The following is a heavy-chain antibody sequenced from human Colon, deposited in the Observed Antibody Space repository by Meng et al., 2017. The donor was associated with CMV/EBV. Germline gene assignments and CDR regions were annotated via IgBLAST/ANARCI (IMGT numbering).Heavy chain of an antibody. J-gene: IGHJ4*02. CDR2: IRQDGSER. CDR3: GRNRVDY. Sequence: GESLKISCAASGFTFSNYWMSWVRQAPGKGLEWVANIRQDGSERFYVGSVKGRFIISRDNAKNSLYLQMNSLRGDDSAVYYCGRNRVDYWGQGTLVTVSS. D-gene: IGHD3-10*01. CDR1: GFTFSNYW. V-gene: IGHV3-7*01.